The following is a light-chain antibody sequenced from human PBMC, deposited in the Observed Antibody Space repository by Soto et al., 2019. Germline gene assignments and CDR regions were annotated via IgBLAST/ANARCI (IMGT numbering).Light chain of an antibody. V-gene: IGKV3-20*01. CDR1: QSVSSSY. Sequence: ESVLTQSPGTLSLSPGERATLSCRASQSVSSSYFAWYQQKPGQAPRLLIYGASSRPTGIPERFSGSGSGTDFTLTISRLEPEDFAVYYCQQYDRSPQTFGGGTKVDIK. CDR3: QQYDRSPQT. J-gene: IGKJ4*01. CDR2: GAS.